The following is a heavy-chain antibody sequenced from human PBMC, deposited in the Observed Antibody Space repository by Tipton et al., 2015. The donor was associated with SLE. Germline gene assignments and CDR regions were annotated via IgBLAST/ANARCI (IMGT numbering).Heavy chain of an antibody. CDR3: ARLPVADDAFDI. CDR2: IYYSGST. Sequence: TLSLTCTVSGGSISSSSYYWGWIRQPPGKGLEWIGSIYYSGSTNYNPSLKSRVTISVDTSKNQFSLKLSSVTAADTAVYYCARLPVADDAFDIWGQGTMVTVSS. V-gene: IGHV4-39*07. J-gene: IGHJ3*02. D-gene: IGHD6-19*01. CDR1: GGSISSSSYY.